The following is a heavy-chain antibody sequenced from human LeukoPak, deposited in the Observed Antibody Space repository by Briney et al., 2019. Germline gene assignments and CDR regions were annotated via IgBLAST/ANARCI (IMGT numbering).Heavy chain of an antibody. D-gene: IGHD3-22*01. CDR1: GFTFSSYA. Sequence: PGGSLRLSCAASGFTFSSYAMSWVRQAPGKGLEWVSAISGSGGSTYYADSVKGRFTISRDNSKNTLYLQMNSLRAEDTAVYYCAKRGHYYDSSGYDDYWGQGTLVTVSS. J-gene: IGHJ4*02. V-gene: IGHV3-23*01. CDR3: AKRGHYYDSSGYDDY. CDR2: ISGSGGST.